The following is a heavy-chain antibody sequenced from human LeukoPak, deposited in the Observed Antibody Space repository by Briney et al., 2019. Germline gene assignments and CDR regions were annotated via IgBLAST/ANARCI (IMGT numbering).Heavy chain of an antibody. D-gene: IGHD2-15*01. CDR1: QYTFTDYA. J-gene: IGHJ4*02. Sequence: GASVKVSCKASQYTFTDYAVHWVRQAPGQRLEWMGWIDAGNGRTKYSQNFQGRVTIIRDTSATTAYMELSSLRSEDTAVYYCAREFSGPDYWGQGTLVTVSS. CDR2: IDAGNGRT. V-gene: IGHV1-3*01. CDR3: AREFSGPDY.